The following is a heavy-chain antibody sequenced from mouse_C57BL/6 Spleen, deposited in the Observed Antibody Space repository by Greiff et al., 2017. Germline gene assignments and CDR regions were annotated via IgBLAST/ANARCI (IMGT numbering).Heavy chain of an antibody. V-gene: IGHV1-80*01. J-gene: IGHJ3*01. CDR1: GYAFSSYW. CDR3: ARRGYSNPFAY. D-gene: IGHD2-5*01. CDR2: IYPGDGDT. Sequence: QVQLQQSGAELVKPGASVKISCKASGYAFSSYWMNWVKQRPGKGLAWIGQIYPGDGDTNYNGKFKGKATLTADKSSSTAYMQLSSLTSEDSAVYFCARRGYSNPFAYWGQGTLVTVSA.